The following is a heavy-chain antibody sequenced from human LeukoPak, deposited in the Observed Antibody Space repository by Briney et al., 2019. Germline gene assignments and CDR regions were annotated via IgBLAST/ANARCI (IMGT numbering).Heavy chain of an antibody. CDR2: INLNSRGT. J-gene: IGHJ6*03. CDR1: GYTFTDYY. D-gene: IGHD4-17*01. CDR3: ARTLPDYGDYYYYYYMDV. Sequence: ASVKVSCKASGYTFTDYYMHWVRQAPGQGLEWMGWINLNSRGTNYAQKFQGRVTMTRDTSISTAYMELNRLRSDDTAVYYCARTLPDYGDYYYYYYMDVWGKGTTVTVSS. V-gene: IGHV1-2*02.